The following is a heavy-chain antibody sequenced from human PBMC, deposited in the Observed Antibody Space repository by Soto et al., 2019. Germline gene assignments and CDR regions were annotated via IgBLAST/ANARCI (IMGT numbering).Heavy chain of an antibody. D-gene: IGHD4-17*01. V-gene: IGHV3-30*18. CDR1: GFTFSSYG. CDR2: ISYDGSNK. J-gene: IGHJ4*02. CDR3: AKGVTTPPYFDY. Sequence: QVQLVESGGGVVQPGRSLRLSCEASGFTFSSYGMHWVRQAPGKGLEWVAVISYDGSNKYYADSVKGRFTISRDNSKNTLYLQMNSLRAEDTAVYYCAKGVTTPPYFDYWGQGTLVTVSS.